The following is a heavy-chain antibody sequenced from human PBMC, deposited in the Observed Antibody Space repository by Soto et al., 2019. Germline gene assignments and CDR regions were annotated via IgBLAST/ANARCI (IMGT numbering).Heavy chain of an antibody. Sequence: PGGSLRLSCETSGFIFNDYAMTWVRQAPGKGLEWVASSSASGGSRCYAESVKGRVDISRDKSKSTVFLQMSGLRSEDTATYYCARSFYRGVFNGMTLDVWGQGTMVTVSS. CDR3: ARSFYRGVFNGMTLDV. D-gene: IGHD3-10*01. CDR2: SSASGGSR. V-gene: IGHV3-23*01. CDR1: GFIFNDYA. J-gene: IGHJ3*01.